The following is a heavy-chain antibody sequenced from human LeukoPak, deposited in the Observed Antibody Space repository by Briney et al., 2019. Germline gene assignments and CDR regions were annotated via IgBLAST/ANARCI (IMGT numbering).Heavy chain of an antibody. CDR3: ARGLSDGPFDY. D-gene: IGHD2-15*01. CDR1: GGSFSGYY. CDR2: INHSGST. Sequence: SETLSLTCAVYGGSFSGYYWSWIRQPPGKGLEWIGEINHSGSTNYSPSLKSRVTISVDTSKNQFSLKLSSVTAADTAVYYCARGLSDGPFDYWGQGTLVTVSS. V-gene: IGHV4-34*01. J-gene: IGHJ4*02.